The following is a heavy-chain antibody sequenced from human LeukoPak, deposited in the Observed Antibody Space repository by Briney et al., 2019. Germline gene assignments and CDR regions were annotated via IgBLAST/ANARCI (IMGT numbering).Heavy chain of an antibody. J-gene: IGHJ4*02. D-gene: IGHD3-9*01. CDR3: ARESDLSHYDRTDY. CDR2: IYSSGTT. CDR1: GDSISSGNYY. Sequence: SETLSLTCAVPGDSISSGNYYWSWIRQPAGKGLEWIGRIYSSGTTTYNPSLKSRVSISADTSKNQYSLKLTSVTVADTAVYFCARESDLSHYDRTDYWGRGTLVTVSS. V-gene: IGHV4-61*02.